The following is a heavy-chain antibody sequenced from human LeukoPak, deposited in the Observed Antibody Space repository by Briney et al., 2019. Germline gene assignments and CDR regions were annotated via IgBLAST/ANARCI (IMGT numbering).Heavy chain of an antibody. D-gene: IGHD3-22*01. CDR3: ARVYYDSSGYYYVSYYYYYYYMGV. CDR2: IKQDGSEK. V-gene: IGHV3-7*01. CDR1: GFTFSSYW. J-gene: IGHJ6*03. Sequence: PGGSLRLSCAASGFTFSSYWMSWARQAPGKGLEWVANIKQDGSEKYYVDSVKGRFTISRDNAKNSLYLQMNSLRAEDTAVYYCARVYYDSSGYYYVSYYYYYYYMGVWGKGTTVTVSS.